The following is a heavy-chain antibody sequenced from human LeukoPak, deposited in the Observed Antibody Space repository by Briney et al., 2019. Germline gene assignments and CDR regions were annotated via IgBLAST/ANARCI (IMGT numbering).Heavy chain of an antibody. CDR2: ISSSSSYI. J-gene: IGHJ4*02. V-gene: IGHV3-21*01. Sequence: GGSLRLSCAASGFTLSSYSMNWVRQAPGKGLEWVSFISSSSSYIYYADSVKGRFTISRDNAKNSLYLQMNSLRAEDTAVYYCARGMVRGVIDYWGQGTLVTVSS. D-gene: IGHD3-10*01. CDR1: GFTLSSYS. CDR3: ARGMVRGVIDY.